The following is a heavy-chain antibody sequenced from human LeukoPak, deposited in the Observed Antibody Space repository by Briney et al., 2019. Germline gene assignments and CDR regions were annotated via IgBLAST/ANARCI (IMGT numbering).Heavy chain of an antibody. J-gene: IGHJ4*02. V-gene: IGHV4-34*01. Sequence: PSETLSRTCAVYGGSFSGYYWSWIRQPPGKGLEWIGEINHSGSTNYNPSLKSRVTISVDTSKNQFSLKLSSVTAADTAVYYCATRGYSGYDYGFDYWGQGTLVTVSS. CDR1: GGSFSGYY. CDR2: INHSGST. D-gene: IGHD5-12*01. CDR3: ATRGYSGYDYGFDY.